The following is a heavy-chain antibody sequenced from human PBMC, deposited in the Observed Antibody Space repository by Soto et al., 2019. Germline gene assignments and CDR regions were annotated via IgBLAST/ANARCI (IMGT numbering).Heavy chain of an antibody. CDR2: IWYDGSNK. Sequence: QVQLVESGGGVVQPGRSLRLSCAASGFTFSSYGMHWVRQAPGKGLEWVAVIWYDGSNKYYADSVKGRFTISRDNSKNTLYLQMNSMRAEDTAVYYCARDPSEQLDEDYYYYGMDVWGQGTTVTVSS. CDR1: GFTFSSYG. V-gene: IGHV3-33*01. CDR3: ARDPSEQLDEDYYYYGMDV. J-gene: IGHJ6*02. D-gene: IGHD6-13*01.